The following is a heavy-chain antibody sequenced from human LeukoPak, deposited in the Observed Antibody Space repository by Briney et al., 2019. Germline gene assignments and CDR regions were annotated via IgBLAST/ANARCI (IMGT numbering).Heavy chain of an antibody. CDR2: ISRSSTHI. CDR3: ARSEHSSSSFDY. D-gene: IGHD6-6*01. CDR1: GFTLSSYS. J-gene: IGHJ4*02. Sequence: PGGSLRLSCAASGFTLSSYSMNWVRQAPGKGLEWVSYISRSSTHIYYAASVKGRFTISRDNARNSLYLQMNSLRAEDTAIYYCARSEHSSSSFDYWGQGTLVTVSS. V-gene: IGHV3-21*01.